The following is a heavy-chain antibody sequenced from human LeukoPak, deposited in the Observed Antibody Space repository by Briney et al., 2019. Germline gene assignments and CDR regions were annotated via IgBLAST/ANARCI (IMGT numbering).Heavy chain of an antibody. CDR2: LSYDGSNK. CDR1: GFTFSSFG. Sequence: TGRSLRLSCAASGFTFSSFGMHWVRQAPGKGLEWVAVLSYDGSNKYYADSVKGRFTISRDNSKNTLFLQMNSLRAEDTAVYYCAKQATLKASFLVLYPIFDYWGQGTLVTVSS. V-gene: IGHV3-30*18. D-gene: IGHD6-13*01. CDR3: AKQATLKASFLVLYPIFDY. J-gene: IGHJ4*02.